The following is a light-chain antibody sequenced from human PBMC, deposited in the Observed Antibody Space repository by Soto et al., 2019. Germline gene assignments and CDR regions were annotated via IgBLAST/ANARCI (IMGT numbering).Light chain of an antibody. Sequence: DIQMTQSPSTLSASVGDRVTITCRASQNLSWLAWYQQKPGKAPKLLIYKASSLENEVPSRFSGSGSGTEFTLTINSLQPEDFAIYYCQQYNSYSSGTFGQGTKVEIK. V-gene: IGKV1-5*03. J-gene: IGKJ1*01. CDR1: QNLSW. CDR3: QQYNSYSSGT. CDR2: KAS.